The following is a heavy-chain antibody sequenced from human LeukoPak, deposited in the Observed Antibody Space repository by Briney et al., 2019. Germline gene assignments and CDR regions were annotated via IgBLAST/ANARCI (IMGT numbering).Heavy chain of an antibody. Sequence: GGSLRLSCSASGFTFSSYAMSWVRQAPGEGLEWVPVISGSGGNTYYADSVKGRFTNPRDDSKNTLYLQMNSLRAEDTAVYYCAKCGYSYGDFDYWGQGTLVTVSS. D-gene: IGHD5-18*01. V-gene: IGHV3-23*01. CDR1: GFTFSSYA. CDR3: AKCGYSYGDFDY. CDR2: ISGSGGNT. J-gene: IGHJ4*02.